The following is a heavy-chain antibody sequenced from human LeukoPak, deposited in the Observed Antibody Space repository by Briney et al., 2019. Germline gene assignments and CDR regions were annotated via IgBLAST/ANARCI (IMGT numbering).Heavy chain of an antibody. CDR2: TYYRSKWYN. J-gene: IGHJ4*02. CDR3: ARGQYSAHDY. CDR1: GDSVSRNSVA. Sequence: RTLSLTCAISGDSVSRNSVAWNWIRQSPSRGLEWLGRTYYRSKWYNDYAVSVRSRISINPDTSKNQFSLQLNSVTPEDTAVYYCARGQYSAHDYWGQGTLVTVSS. D-gene: IGHD4-11*01. V-gene: IGHV6-1*01.